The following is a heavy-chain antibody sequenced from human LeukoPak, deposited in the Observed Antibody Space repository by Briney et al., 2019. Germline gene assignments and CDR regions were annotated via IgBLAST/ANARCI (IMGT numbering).Heavy chain of an antibody. CDR1: GFIFSNYW. V-gene: IGHV3-7*01. CDR3: ARIGYSSPSFDY. D-gene: IGHD6-13*01. J-gene: IGHJ4*02. Sequence: GGSLRLSCAASGFIFSNYWMSWVRQAPGKGLEWVANINQDGSVKYYVDSLKGRFTISRDNAKNSVFLHMISLRGEDTAVYYCARIGYSSPSFDYWGQGTLVTVSS. CDR2: INQDGSVK.